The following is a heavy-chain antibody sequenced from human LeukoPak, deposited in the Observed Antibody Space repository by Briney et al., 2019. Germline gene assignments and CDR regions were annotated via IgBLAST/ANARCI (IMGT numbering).Heavy chain of an antibody. Sequence: SQTLSLTCTVSGGSISSGDYYWSWIRQPPGKGLEWIGYIYYSGTTNYNPSLKSRVTISVDTSKNQFSLKLSSVTAADTAVYYCARGMTYYDFWSGYHMYNWFDPWGQGTLVTVSS. J-gene: IGHJ5*02. CDR1: GGSISSGDYY. CDR3: ARGMTYYDFWSGYHMYNWFDP. D-gene: IGHD3-3*01. CDR2: IYYSGTT. V-gene: IGHV4-61*08.